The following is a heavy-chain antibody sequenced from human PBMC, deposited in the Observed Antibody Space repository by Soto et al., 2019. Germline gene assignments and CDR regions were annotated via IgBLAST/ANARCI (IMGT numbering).Heavy chain of an antibody. CDR3: ARDSGRYPNWFDP. D-gene: IGHD1-26*01. J-gene: IGHJ5*02. CDR2: ISNDGNVI. V-gene: IGHV3-48*03. Sequence: GGSLRLSCAASGFSFRSYEMNWVRQAPGKGLEWVSYISNDGNVIYYADSEKGRFTISRDNAKNSLYLQMYSLRAEDTAVYYCARDSGRYPNWFDPWGQGTLVTVSS. CDR1: GFSFRSYE.